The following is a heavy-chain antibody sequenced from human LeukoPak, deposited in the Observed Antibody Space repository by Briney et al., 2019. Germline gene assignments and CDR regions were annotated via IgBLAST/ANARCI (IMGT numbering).Heavy chain of an antibody. Sequence: PGGSLRLSCAASGFTVSSNYMSWVRQTPGKGLEWVSIIYSGGSTYYADSVKGRFTISRDNSKNTLYLQMNSLRAEDTAVYYCARDFADYGAEDYWGQGTLVTVSS. CDR1: GFTVSSNY. V-gene: IGHV3-66*01. CDR3: ARDFADYGAEDY. D-gene: IGHD4-17*01. CDR2: IYSGGST. J-gene: IGHJ4*02.